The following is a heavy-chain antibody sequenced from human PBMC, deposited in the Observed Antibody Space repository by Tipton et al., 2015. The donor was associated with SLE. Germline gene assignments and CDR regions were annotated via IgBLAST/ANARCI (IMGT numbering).Heavy chain of an antibody. CDR3: VRGSHYMDV. Sequence: QLVQSGAEVQKPGASVKVSCQASGYTFASYEMNWVRQATGQGLEWMGWMNPKNGKTGHAQKFQGRVTMTGDTSVSTAYMTLTSLTPEDTAVYYCVRGSHYMDVWGTGTTVIVSS. V-gene: IGHV1-8*01. CDR2: MNPKNGKT. J-gene: IGHJ6*03. CDR1: GYTFASYE.